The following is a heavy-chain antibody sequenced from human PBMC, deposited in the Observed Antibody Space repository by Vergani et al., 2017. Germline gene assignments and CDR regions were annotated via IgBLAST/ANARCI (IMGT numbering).Heavy chain of an antibody. Sequence: QVQLQESGPGLVKPSQTLSLTCTFSGGSISSGDYYWSWIRQPPGKGLEWIGYIYYSGSTYYNPSLKSRVTMSVDMSKNQFSLKLSAVTAADTAVYYCAREGGLRGSGLDVFDVWGQGTMVTVSS. D-gene: IGHD3-16*01. V-gene: IGHV4-30-4*08. CDR2: IYYSGST. CDR1: GGSISSGDYY. CDR3: AREGGLRGSGLDVFDV. J-gene: IGHJ3*01.